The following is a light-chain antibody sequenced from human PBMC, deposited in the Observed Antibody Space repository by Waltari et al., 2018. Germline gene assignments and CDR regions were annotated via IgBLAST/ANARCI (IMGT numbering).Light chain of an antibody. CDR2: INN. J-gene: IGLJ2*01. CDR1: RPTTGSYI. V-gene: IGLV1-44*01. Sequence: QSVLTPPPSASGTPGHRVTTPFPGSRPTTGSYIVNWYQQLPGHAPKLLIYINNQRPSGVPDRFSGSKSGTSASLAISGLQSEDEADYYCAAWDDSLDGPVFGGGTRLTVL. CDR3: AAWDDSLDGPV.